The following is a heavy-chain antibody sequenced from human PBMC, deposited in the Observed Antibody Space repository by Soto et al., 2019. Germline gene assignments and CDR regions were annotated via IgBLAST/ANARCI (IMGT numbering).Heavy chain of an antibody. CDR2: VWYDGSNK. D-gene: IGHD5-18*01. CDR1: GFTFITYG. J-gene: IGHJ4*02. CDR3: ARDRHSYGYLSPFDY. V-gene: IGHV3-33*01. Sequence: LILSWSASGFTFITYGMHWVRQAPGKGLESVAVVWYDGSNKYYADSVKGRFTISTDNSKNTLYLQMNSLRAEDTAVYDCARDRHSYGYLSPFDYWGQGTLETVS.